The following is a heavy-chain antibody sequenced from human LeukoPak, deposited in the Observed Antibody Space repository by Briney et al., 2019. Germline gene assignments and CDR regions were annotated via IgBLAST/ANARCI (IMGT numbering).Heavy chain of an antibody. CDR3: ARVRSSSWYVEGAFDI. J-gene: IGHJ3*02. CDR1: GGSLSSYY. V-gene: IGHV4-59*01. D-gene: IGHD6-13*01. CDR2: IYYSGST. Sequence: PSETLSLTCTVSGGSLSSYYWSWIRQPPGKGLEWIGYIYYSGSTNYNPSLKSRVTISVDTSKNQFSLKLSSVTAADTAVYYCARVRSSSWYVEGAFDIWGQGTMVTVSS.